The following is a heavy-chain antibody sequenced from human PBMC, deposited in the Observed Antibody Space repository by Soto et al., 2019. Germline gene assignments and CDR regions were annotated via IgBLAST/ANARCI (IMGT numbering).Heavy chain of an antibody. J-gene: IGHJ4*01. CDR3: TRAVAGRYDY. V-gene: IGHV6-1*01. D-gene: IGHD6-19*01. Sequence: QTLSLTCAISWDSVSIKDAAWNWIRQSPSRGLEWLGRTYYRSKWSTYYAVSLKGRITVKPDTSKNQFSLQLNSVTPEDTAVSYCTRAVAGRYDYWRHGNLITSP. CDR2: TYYRSKWST. CDR1: WDSVSIKDAA.